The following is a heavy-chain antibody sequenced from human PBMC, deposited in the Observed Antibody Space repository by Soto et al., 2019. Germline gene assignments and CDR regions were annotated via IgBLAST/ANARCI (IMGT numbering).Heavy chain of an antibody. CDR3: AREKPASGADY. D-gene: IGHD2-2*01. CDR1: GYSFTNYG. Sequence: QVQLVQSGAEVKRPGTSVKVSCKASGYSFTNYGISWVRQAPGQGLEWMGWISPYNGNTNYAQKLQGRVTMTTDRSTSTAYMEVRSLRSDDTAMYYCAREKPASGADYWGQGTLVTVSS. J-gene: IGHJ4*02. CDR2: ISPYNGNT. V-gene: IGHV1-18*01.